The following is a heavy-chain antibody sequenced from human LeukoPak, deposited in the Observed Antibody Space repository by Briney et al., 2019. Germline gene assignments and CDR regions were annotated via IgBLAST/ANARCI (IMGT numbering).Heavy chain of an antibody. D-gene: IGHD3-22*01. CDR2: IIPIFGTA. Sequence: ASVRVSCKASGGTFSSYAISWVRQAPGQGLEWMGGIIPIFGTANYAQKFQGRVTMTRDTSTSTVYMELSSLRSEDTAVYYCARGAGYYDSSGYYYYWGQGNPGHRLL. CDR1: GGTFSSYA. CDR3: ARGAGYYDSSGYYYY. V-gene: IGHV1-69*05. J-gene: IGHJ4*02.